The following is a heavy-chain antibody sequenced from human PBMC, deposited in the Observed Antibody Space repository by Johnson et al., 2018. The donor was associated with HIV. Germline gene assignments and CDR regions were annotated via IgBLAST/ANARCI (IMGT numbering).Heavy chain of an antibody. CDR1: GFTFSSYG. D-gene: IGHD3-10*01. Sequence: QVQLVESGGGVVQPGGSLRLSCAASGFTFSSYGMHWVRQAPGKGLEWVAFIRYDGSNKYYADSVKGRFTISRDNSKNTLYLQMNSLRAEDTAVYYCASSWFGGAGACDIWGQGTVVTVSS. CDR3: ASSWFGGAGACDI. J-gene: IGHJ3*02. V-gene: IGHV3-30*02. CDR2: IRYDGSNK.